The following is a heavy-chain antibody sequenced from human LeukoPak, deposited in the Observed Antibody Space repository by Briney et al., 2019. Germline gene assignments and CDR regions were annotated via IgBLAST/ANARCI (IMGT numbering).Heavy chain of an antibody. V-gene: IGHV3-7*01. J-gene: IGHJ4*02. CDR3: ARGLRGAYLDY. CDR1: GFTFRSYW. Sequence: GGSLRLSCAASGFTFRSYWMSWVRQAPGKGLEWVANIKQDGSEKYYVDSVKGRFTISRDNAKNSLYLQMNSLRAEDTAVYYCARGLRGAYLDYWGQGTLVTVSS. CDR2: IKQDGSEK. D-gene: IGHD3-10*01.